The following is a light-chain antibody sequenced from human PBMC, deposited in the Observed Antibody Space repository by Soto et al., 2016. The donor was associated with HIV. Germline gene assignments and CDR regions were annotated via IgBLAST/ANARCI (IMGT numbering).Light chain of an antibody. V-gene: IGLV3-19*01. Sequence: SSELTQDPAVSVALGQTVRITCQGDSLRSYYASWYQQKPGQAPVLVIYGKNNRPSGIPDRFSGSSSGNTASLTITGAQAEDEADYYCNSRDSSGNHLVVFGRRDQADRP. CDR3: NSRDSSGNHLVV. J-gene: IGLJ2*01. CDR2: GKN. CDR1: SLRSYY.